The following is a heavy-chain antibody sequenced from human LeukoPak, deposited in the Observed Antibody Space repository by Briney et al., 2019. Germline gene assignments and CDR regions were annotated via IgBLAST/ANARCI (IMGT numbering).Heavy chain of an antibody. CDR3: VRDRELNY. Sequence: KSSETLSLTCTVSGVSISIYYWSWVRQPPGKGLEWIGYIYNSGSTIYNPSLKSRATISADTSKNQFSLQLSSVTAADTAVYYCVRDRELNYWGQGILVTVSS. CDR2: IYNSGST. J-gene: IGHJ4*02. CDR1: GVSISIYY. V-gene: IGHV4-59*01. D-gene: IGHD1-7*01.